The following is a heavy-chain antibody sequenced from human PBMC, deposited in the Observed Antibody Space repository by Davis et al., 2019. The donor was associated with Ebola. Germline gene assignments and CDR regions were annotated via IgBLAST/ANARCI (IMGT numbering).Heavy chain of an antibody. D-gene: IGHD3-10*01. CDR1: GFTVRSNY. CDR2: IYSGGST. J-gene: IGHJ6*02. Sequence: GESLKISCAASGFTVRSNYMSWVRQAPGKGLEWVSVIYSGGSTYYADSVKGRFTISRDNSKNTLYLQMNSLRAEDTAVYYCARGWLLWFGESWGGMDVWGQGTTVTVSS. CDR3: ARGWLLWFGESWGGMDV. V-gene: IGHV3-66*01.